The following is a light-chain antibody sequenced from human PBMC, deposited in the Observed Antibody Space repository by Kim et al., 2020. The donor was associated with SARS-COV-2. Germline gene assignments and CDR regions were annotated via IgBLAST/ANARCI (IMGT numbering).Light chain of an antibody. CDR1: QNIDKW. J-gene: IGKJ1*01. V-gene: IGKV1-5*01. CDR3: QEYSGSSKT. Sequence: DIQLTQSPSTLSASVGDRVTITCRASQNIDKWLAWYQQKRGKAPKRRISDASNLESGFPSRFSGSGSGTDFTLTISSLQPDDFATYFCQEYSGSSKTFGQGTKVDIK. CDR2: DAS.